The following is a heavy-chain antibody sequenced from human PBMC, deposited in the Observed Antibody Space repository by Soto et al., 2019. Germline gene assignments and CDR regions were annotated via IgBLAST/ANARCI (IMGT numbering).Heavy chain of an antibody. CDR1: GFTFDDYA. CDR3: AKDNIEVAGHNWFDP. CDR2: ISWNSGSM. J-gene: IGHJ5*02. D-gene: IGHD6-19*01. Sequence: PGGSLRLSCAASGFTFDDYAMHWVRQAPGKGLEWVSGISWNSGSMGYADSVKGRFTISRDNAKNSLYLQMNSLRAEDTALYYCAKDNIEVAGHNWFDPWGQGTLVTVSS. V-gene: IGHV3-9*01.